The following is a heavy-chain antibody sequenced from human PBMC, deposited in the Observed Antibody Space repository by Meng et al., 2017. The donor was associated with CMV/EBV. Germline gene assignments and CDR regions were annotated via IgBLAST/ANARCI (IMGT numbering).Heavy chain of an antibody. CDR3: ARRNNYNYYYYGMDV. CDR1: GYTFTSYD. J-gene: IGHJ6*02. D-gene: IGHD4-11*01. CDR2: MNPNSGNT. Sequence: ASVKVSCKASGYTFTSYDINWVRQATGQGLEWMGWMNPNSGNTGYAQKFQGRVTMTTDTSTSTAYMELRSLRSDDTAVYYCARRNNYNYYYYGMDVWGQGTTVTVSS. V-gene: IGHV1-8*02.